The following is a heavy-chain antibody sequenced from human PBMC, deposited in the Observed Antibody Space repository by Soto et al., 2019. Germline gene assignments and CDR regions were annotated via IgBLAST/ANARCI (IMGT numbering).Heavy chain of an antibody. CDR1: GGSISSSSYY. D-gene: IGHD4-4*01. J-gene: IGHJ2*01. CDR2: IYYSGST. Sequence: PSETLSLTCTVSGGSISSSSYYWGWTRQPPGKGLEWIGSIYYSGSTYYNPSLKSRVTISVDTSKNQFSLKLSSVTAADTAIYYCAGGRDDYNGWYFDLWGRGTLVTVSS. CDR3: AGGRDDYNGWYFDL. V-gene: IGHV4-39*07.